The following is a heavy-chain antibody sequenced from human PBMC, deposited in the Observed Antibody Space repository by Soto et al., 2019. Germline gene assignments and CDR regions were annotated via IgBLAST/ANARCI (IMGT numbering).Heavy chain of an antibody. D-gene: IGHD1-1*01. CDR2: ISGSGGST. CDR1: GFPFSSYA. V-gene: IGHV3-23*01. CDR3: AKKVPGSNPLDS. J-gene: IGHJ4*02. Sequence: GGSLRLSCAASGFPFSSYAMSWVRQAPGKGLEWVSAISGSGGSTYYADSVRGRFTISRDNSKNTLYLQMNSLRVEDTAVYYCAKKVPGSNPLDSWGQGALVTVSS.